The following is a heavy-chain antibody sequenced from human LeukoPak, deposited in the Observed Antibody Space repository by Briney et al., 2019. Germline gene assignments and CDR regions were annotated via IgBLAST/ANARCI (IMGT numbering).Heavy chain of an antibody. CDR1: GGTFSSYA. J-gene: IGHJ6*03. D-gene: IGHD5-12*01. Sequence: ASVKVSCKASGGTFSSYAISWVRQAPGQGLEWMGGIIPIFGTANYAQKFQGRVTITADESTSTAYMELSSLRSEDTAVYYCASSRLRTYYYYMDVWGKWTTVTVSS. CDR2: IIPIFGTA. CDR3: ASSRLRTYYYYMDV. V-gene: IGHV1-69*13.